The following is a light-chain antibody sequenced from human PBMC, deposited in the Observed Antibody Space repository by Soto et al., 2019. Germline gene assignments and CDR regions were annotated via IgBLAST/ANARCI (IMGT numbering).Light chain of an antibody. Sequence: DIQMTQSPSSLSATVGDRVTITCRTSQSITNYLKWDQQKPGKAPKLLIYAASTLQSGVPSRFSCSGSVTDFTLTISSLQPGDFASYYCQQTYTSPLYTFGQGTKLEIK. CDR1: QSITNY. CDR2: AAS. J-gene: IGKJ2*01. V-gene: IGKV1-39*01. CDR3: QQTYTSPLYT.